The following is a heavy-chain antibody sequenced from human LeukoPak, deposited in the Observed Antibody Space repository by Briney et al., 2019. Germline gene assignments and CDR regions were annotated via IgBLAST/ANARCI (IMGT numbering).Heavy chain of an antibody. Sequence: GSLSLSCAASGFTFGSYWMSWVRQAPGKGLEGVANIQQNGGGKHYVDSVKGRFTISRDNAKNSLYLQMDNLRAEDTAVYYCATGGDLYCTTANCLPFDYWGQGTLVTVSS. J-gene: IGHJ4*02. CDR2: IQQNGGGK. V-gene: IGHV3-7*01. D-gene: IGHD2-8*01. CDR1: GFTFGSYW. CDR3: ATGGDLYCTTANCLPFDY.